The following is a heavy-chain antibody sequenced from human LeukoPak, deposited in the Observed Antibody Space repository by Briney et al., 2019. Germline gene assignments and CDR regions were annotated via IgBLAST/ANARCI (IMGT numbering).Heavy chain of an antibody. D-gene: IGHD3-22*01. CDR1: GYTFTSYH. CDR3: ARDLGGADYYDSSGYSDAFDI. CDR2: INPSGGST. Sequence: ASVKVSCKAPGYTFTSYHMHWVRQAPGQGLEWMGIINPSGGSTSYAQKFQGRVTMTRDTSTSTVYMELSSLRSEDTAVYYCARDLGGADYYDSSGYSDAFDIWGQGTMVTVSS. V-gene: IGHV1-46*01. J-gene: IGHJ3*02.